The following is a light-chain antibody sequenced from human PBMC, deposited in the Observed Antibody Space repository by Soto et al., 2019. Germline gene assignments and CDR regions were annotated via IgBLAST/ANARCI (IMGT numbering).Light chain of an antibody. CDR3: QQSYSPPPT. Sequence: DIVMTQSPDSLAVSLGERATINCKSSQSVLYSSNNKNYLAWYQQKPGQPPNLLIYWASTRESGVPDRFSGSGSGTVFTRPISSLQAEDVAVYYCQQSYSPPPTFGQGTKVEIK. J-gene: IGKJ1*01. CDR1: QSVLYSSNNKNY. CDR2: WAS. V-gene: IGKV4-1*01.